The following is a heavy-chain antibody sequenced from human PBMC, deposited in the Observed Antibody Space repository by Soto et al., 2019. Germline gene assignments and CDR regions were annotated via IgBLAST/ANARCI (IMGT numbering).Heavy chain of an antibody. J-gene: IGHJ6*02. CDR2: ISYDGNNK. CDR3: AINMALIEGMDV. V-gene: IGHV3-30*04. CDR1: RFSLSTFV. Sequence: GGSLRLSCAASRFSLSTFVMYWVRQAPGKGLEWVAFISYDGNNKYYADSVKGRFTISRDISMNTLYLQVNNLRADDTAVYYFAINMALIEGMDVWCQETKLTISS. D-gene: IGHD3-22*01.